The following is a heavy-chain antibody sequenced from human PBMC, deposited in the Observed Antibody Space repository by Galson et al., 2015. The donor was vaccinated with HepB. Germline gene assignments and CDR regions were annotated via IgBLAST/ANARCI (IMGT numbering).Heavy chain of an antibody. CDR1: GGSISSYY. Sequence: SETLSLTCTVSGGSISSYYWSWIRQPAGKGLEWIGRIYTSGSTNYNPSLKSRVTMSVDTSKNQFSLKLSSVTAADTAMYYCASDTMYYYDSSGFVRVWGAFDIWGQGTMVTVSS. CDR2: IYTSGST. D-gene: IGHD3-22*01. CDR3: ASDTMYYYDSSGFVRVWGAFDI. J-gene: IGHJ3*02. V-gene: IGHV4-4*07.